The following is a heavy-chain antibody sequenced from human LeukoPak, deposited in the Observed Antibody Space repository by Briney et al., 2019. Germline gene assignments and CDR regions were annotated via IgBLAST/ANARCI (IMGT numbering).Heavy chain of an antibody. CDR3: ARVTTGTTVSNAYYFDY. CDR2: IYYSGST. D-gene: IGHD1-1*01. CDR1: GGSISTYY. Sequence: SETLSLTCTVSGGSISTYYWSWIRQPPGKGLEWIGYIYYSGSTNYNPSLKSRVTISVDTSKNQFSLKLSSVTAADTAVYYCARVTTGTTVSNAYYFDYWGQGTLVTVSS. V-gene: IGHV4-59*01. J-gene: IGHJ4*02.